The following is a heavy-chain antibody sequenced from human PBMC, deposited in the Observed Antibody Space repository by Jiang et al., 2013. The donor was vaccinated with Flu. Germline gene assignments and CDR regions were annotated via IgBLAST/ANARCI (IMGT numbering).Heavy chain of an antibody. D-gene: IGHD2-15*01. Sequence: TLSLTCTVSGRSSGRGNYYWSWIRQPAGKGLEWIGRIYTSGSTNYNPSLKSRVTISIDTFKNQFSLKLSSVTAADTAVYYCARGGGYCSGGNCYADAFDIWGQGTMVTASS. CDR2: IYTSGST. CDR3: ARGGGYCSGGNCYADAFDI. CDR1: GRSSGRGNYY. V-gene: IGHV4-61*02. J-gene: IGHJ3*02.